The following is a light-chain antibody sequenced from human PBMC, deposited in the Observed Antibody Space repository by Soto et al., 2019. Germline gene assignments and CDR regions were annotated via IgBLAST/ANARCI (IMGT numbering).Light chain of an antibody. V-gene: IGLV1-44*01. CDR3: AAWDESLNGVV. Sequence: QSVLTQPPSASGTPGQRVTIACSGSSSNIGSTTVKWYQQLPGTAPKLLIYNNNQRPSGVPDRFSGSKSGTSASLAISGLQSEDEADYYCAAWDESLNGVVFGGGTKVTVL. CDR1: SSNIGSTT. J-gene: IGLJ3*02. CDR2: NNN.